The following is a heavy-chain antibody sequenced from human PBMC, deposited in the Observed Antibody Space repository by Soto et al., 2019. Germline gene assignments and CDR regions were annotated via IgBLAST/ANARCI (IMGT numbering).Heavy chain of an antibody. Sequence: GGSLRLSCAASGFTFSSYAMHWVRQAPGKGLEWVAVISYDGSNKYYADSVKGRFTISRDNSKNTLYLQMNSLRAEDTAVYYCASRLDPPYWGQGTLVTVSS. CDR2: ISYDGSNK. V-gene: IGHV3-30-3*01. CDR3: ASRLDPPY. J-gene: IGHJ4*02. CDR1: GFTFSSYA.